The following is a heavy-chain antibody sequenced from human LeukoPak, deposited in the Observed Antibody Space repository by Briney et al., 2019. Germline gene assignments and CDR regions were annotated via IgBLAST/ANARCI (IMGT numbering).Heavy chain of an antibody. CDR2: ISYDGSNK. CDR1: GFTFSSYA. V-gene: IGHV3-30*04. D-gene: IGHD3-3*01. Sequence: PGGSLRLSCAASGFTFSSYAMHWVRQAPGKGLEWVAVISYDGSNKYYADSVKGRFTISRDNSKNTLYLQMNSLRAEDTAVYYCARAVGYYDFWSGYYQAMEYYYYGMDVWGQGTTVTVSS. CDR3: ARAVGYYDFWSGYYQAMEYYYYGMDV. J-gene: IGHJ6*02.